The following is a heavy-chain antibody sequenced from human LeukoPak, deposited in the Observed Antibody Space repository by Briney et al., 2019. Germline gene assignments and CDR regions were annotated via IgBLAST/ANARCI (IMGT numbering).Heavy chain of an antibody. J-gene: IGHJ4*02. Sequence: SETLSLTCTVSGGSISSSSYYWGWIRQPPGKGLEWIGEINHSGSTNYNPSLKSRVTISVDTSKNQFSLKLSSVTAADTAVYYCASSYGSSGPCLGYWGQGTLVTVSS. CDR3: ASSYGSSGPCLGY. V-gene: IGHV4-39*07. CDR1: GGSISSSSYY. CDR2: INHSGST. D-gene: IGHD3-22*01.